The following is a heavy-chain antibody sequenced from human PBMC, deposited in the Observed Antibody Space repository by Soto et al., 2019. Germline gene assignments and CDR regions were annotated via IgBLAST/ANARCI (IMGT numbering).Heavy chain of an antibody. D-gene: IGHD3-22*01. CDR2: ISAYNGNT. CDR1: GYTFTSYG. J-gene: IGHJ3*02. V-gene: IGHV1-18*04. Sequence: QVQLVQSGAEVKKPGASVKVSCKASGYTFTSYGISWVRQAPGQGLEWMGWISAYNGNTNYAQKLQGRVTMTTDTSTSTAYMELRSLRSDDTAVYYCARQNYYDSSGYRGAQLYIWGQGTMVTVSS. CDR3: ARQNYYDSSGYRGAQLYI.